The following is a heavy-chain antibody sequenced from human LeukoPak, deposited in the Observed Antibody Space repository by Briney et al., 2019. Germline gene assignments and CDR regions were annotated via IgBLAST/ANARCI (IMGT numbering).Heavy chain of an antibody. CDR2: IYTSGST. CDR3: ARAVGSGSFQTYYYYMDV. CDR1: GGSISSYY. Sequence: SETLSLTCTVSGGSISSYYWSWIRQPAGKGLEWIGRIYTSGSTNYNPSLKSRVTLSVDTSKNQFSLKLSSVTAADTAVYYCARAVGSGSFQTYYYYMDVWGKGTTVTISS. J-gene: IGHJ6*03. V-gene: IGHV4-4*07. D-gene: IGHD3-10*01.